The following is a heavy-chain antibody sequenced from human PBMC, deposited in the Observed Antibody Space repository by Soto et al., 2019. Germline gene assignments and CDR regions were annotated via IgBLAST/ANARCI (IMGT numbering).Heavy chain of an antibody. V-gene: IGHV4-34*01. CDR2: INHSGST. Sequence: PSETLSLTCAVYGGSFSGYYWSWIRQPPGKGLEWIGEINHSGSTNYNPSLKSRVTISVDTSKNQFSLKLSSVTAADTAVYYCARLQFNWDAFDIWGQGTMVTVSS. CDR3: ARLQFNWDAFDI. J-gene: IGHJ3*02. CDR1: GGSFSGYY.